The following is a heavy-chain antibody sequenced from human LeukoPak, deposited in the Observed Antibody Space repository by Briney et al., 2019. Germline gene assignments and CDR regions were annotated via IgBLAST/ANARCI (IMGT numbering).Heavy chain of an antibody. CDR1: GFPFSSYS. Sequence: GGPRRLSSAASGFPFSSYSMNWVRQAPGQGLERVSYISSSSSTIYYSDSVKGRFTISRDNAKNSLYLQMNSLRAEDTAVYYCASHPRYYYDSSGDYWGQGTLVTVSS. D-gene: IGHD3-22*01. CDR2: ISSSSSTI. J-gene: IGHJ4*02. CDR3: ASHPRYYYDSSGDY. V-gene: IGHV3-48*01.